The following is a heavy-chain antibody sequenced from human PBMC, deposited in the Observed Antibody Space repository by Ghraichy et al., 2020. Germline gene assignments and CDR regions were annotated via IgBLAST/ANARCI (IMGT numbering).Heavy chain of an antibody. J-gene: IGHJ4*02. Sequence: GGSLTLSCAASGFTFSSYAMSWVRQAPGKGLEWVSAISGSGGSTYYADSVKGRFTISRDNSKNTLYLQMNSLRAEDTAVYYCAKDPERTVTSFDYWGQGTLVTVSS. CDR3: AKDPERTVTSFDY. CDR1: GFTFSSYA. CDR2: ISGSGGST. D-gene: IGHD4-17*01. V-gene: IGHV3-23*01.